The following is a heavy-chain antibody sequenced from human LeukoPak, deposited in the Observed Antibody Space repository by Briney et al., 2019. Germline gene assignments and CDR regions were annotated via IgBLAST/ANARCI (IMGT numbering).Heavy chain of an antibody. J-gene: IGHJ6*03. CDR1: RFTFSSYW. CDR2: INSDGSTT. Sequence: RGSLRLSCAASRFTFSSYWMHWVRQVPGEGLVWVSRINSDGSTTTYADSVKGRFTISRDNAKNTLYLQMNSLRVEDTAVYYCARSTTPPYYNYMDVWGKGTTVTLSS. V-gene: IGHV3-74*01. D-gene: IGHD4-17*01. CDR3: ARSTTPPYYNYMDV.